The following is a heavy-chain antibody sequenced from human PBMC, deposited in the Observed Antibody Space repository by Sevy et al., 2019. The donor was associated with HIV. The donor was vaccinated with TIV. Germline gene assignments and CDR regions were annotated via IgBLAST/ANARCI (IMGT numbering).Heavy chain of an antibody. CDR3: VRAIAILDSF. D-gene: IGHD3-3*02. CDR1: GLIFDSFW. Sequence: GGSLRLSCVASGLIFDSFWMSWVRQVPGKGLEWVANINQDGTTTYYLGSVRGRFTISRDNAKKSVYLQMNSLRAEDSALYYCVRAIAILDSFWGQGTLVTVSS. CDR2: INQDGTTT. J-gene: IGHJ4*02. V-gene: IGHV3-7*04.